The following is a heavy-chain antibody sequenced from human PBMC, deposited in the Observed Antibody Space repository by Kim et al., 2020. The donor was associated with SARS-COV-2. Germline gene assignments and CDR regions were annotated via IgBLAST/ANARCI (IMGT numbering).Heavy chain of an antibody. J-gene: IGHJ6*02. V-gene: IGHV3-23*01. D-gene: IGHD3-10*01. CDR3: AKSFGSNAGSYYYYYYGMDV. Sequence: GRFTISSDNSKNTLYLQMNSLRAEDTAVYYCAKSFGSNAGSYYYYYYGMDVWGQGTTVTVSS.